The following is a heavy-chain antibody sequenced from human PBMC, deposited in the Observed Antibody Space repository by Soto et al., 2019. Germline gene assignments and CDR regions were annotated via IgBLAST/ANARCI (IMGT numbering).Heavy chain of an antibody. CDR2: VYYTGST. V-gene: IGHV4-59*01. CDR1: GGSISGSY. CDR3: ARSVAVPGAHIDY. Sequence: RSLTCSVSGGSISGSYWSWIRQSPGKGLEWLGYVYYTGSTNYSPSLRRRVSISVDTSKNGFSLRLSSVTAAETAVYFCARSVAVPGAHIDYWGQGTQVTVSS. D-gene: IGHD6-19*01. J-gene: IGHJ4*02.